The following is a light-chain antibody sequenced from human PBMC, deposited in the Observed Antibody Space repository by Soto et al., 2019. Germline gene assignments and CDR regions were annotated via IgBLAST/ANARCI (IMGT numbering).Light chain of an antibody. CDR1: RMMFGSYNL. V-gene: IGLV2-23*01. J-gene: IGLJ2*01. CDR2: EGS. Sequence: QSALTQPASVSGPPGQSIPTSSTGTRMMFGSYNLVSWYQQHPGKAPKLMIYEGSKRPSGVSNRFSGSKSGNTASLTISGLQAEDEADYYCCSYAGSSTSHVVFGGGTKLTVL. CDR3: CSYAGSSTSHVV.